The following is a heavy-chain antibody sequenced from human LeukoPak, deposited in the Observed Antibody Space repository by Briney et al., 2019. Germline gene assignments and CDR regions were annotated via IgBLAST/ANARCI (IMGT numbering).Heavy chain of an antibody. CDR1: GYTFSSYA. D-gene: IGHD3-10*01. CDR2: ISGSGGNT. Sequence: GGCLRLSCAASGYTFSSYAMSCVRDARRKGREGGLAISGSGGNTYYTDSVKGRFNISRDNAKNSLYLRMNSLRAEDTAVYYCARDFQLLWFGESRSSWGQGTLVTVSS. CDR3: ARDFQLLWFGESRSS. J-gene: IGHJ4*02. V-gene: IGHV3-23*01.